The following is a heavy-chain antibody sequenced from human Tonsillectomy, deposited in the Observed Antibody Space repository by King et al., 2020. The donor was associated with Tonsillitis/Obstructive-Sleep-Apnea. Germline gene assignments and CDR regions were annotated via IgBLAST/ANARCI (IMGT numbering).Heavy chain of an antibody. CDR2: IYYSGST. V-gene: IGHV4-39*01. J-gene: IGHJ5*02. CDR1: GVSISSTSHY. D-gene: IGHD3-9*01. Sequence: QLQESGPGLVKHSETLSLTCTVSGVSISSTSHYWGWIRQPPGKGLEWIGSIYYSGSTYYNPSLKSRVTISVDTSKNQFSLKLSSVTAADTAVYYCARQIGHYDILTGYSQNWFDPWGQGTLVTVSS. CDR3: ARQIGHYDILTGYSQNWFDP.